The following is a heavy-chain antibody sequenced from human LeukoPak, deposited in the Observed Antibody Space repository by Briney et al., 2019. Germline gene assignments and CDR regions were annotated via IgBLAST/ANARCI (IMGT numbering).Heavy chain of an antibody. D-gene: IGHD4-17*01. CDR3: ARGAPGAVTTCLDY. CDR1: GFTVSNYE. CDR2: ITSSVSIT. J-gene: IGHJ4*02. V-gene: IGHV3-48*03. Sequence: GGSLRLSCAASGFTVSNYEMNWVRQAPGKGLEWVAKITSSVSITYADSVKGRFTISRDNAKTSLYLQMNSLRAEDTAVYYCARGAPGAVTTCLDYWGQGTLVTVSS.